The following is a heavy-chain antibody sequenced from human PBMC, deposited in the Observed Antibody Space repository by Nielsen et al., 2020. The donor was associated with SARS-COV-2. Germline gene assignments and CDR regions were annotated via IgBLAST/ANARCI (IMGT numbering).Heavy chain of an antibody. D-gene: IGHD3-10*01. V-gene: IGHV4-39*07. Sequence: SETLSLTCTVSGGSISSSSYFWGWIRQPPGKGLEWIGSIYYSGSTYYNPSLKSRVTISVDTSKNQFSLRLRSVTAADTAVYYCARWRYGSGFLTTGWGQGTLVTVSS. CDR1: GGSISSSSYF. CDR3: ARWRYGSGFLTTG. J-gene: IGHJ4*02. CDR2: IYYSGST.